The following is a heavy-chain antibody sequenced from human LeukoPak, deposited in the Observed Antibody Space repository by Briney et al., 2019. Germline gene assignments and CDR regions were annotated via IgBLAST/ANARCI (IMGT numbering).Heavy chain of an antibody. Sequence: SVKVSCKASGGTFSSYAISWVRQAPGQGLEWMGGIIPIFGTANYAQKFQGRVTMTEDTSTDTAYMELSSLRSEDTAVYYCATEDGGGPLDSWGQGTLVTVSS. CDR2: IIPIFGTA. J-gene: IGHJ5*01. V-gene: IGHV1-69*06. CDR1: GGTFSSYA. D-gene: IGHD3-16*01. CDR3: ATEDGGGPLDS.